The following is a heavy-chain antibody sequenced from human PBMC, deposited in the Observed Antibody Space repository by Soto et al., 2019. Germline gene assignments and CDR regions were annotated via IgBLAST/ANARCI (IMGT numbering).Heavy chain of an antibody. V-gene: IGHV3-7*01. D-gene: IGHD6-6*01. Sequence: GESLKISCAASGFTFSSYWMSWVRQAPGKGLEWVANIKQDGSEKYYVDSVKGRFTISRDNAKNSLYLQMNSLRAEDTAVYYCARDGRSSLGYYFDYWGQGTLVTVSS. CDR2: IKQDGSEK. CDR1: GFTFSSYW. CDR3: ARDGRSSLGYYFDY. J-gene: IGHJ4*02.